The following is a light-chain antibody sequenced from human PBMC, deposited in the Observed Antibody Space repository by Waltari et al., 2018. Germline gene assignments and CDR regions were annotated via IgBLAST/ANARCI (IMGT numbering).Light chain of an antibody. CDR2: YDS. Sequence: SYALTQPPSVSVAPGKTARITCGGNDIGSQRVHWYQQTPGQAPGLVIHYDSDRPSGIPERVSGSNSGNMATLTISRVEAGDEADYYCQVWDGSSGHLVFGTGTKVTVL. J-gene: IGLJ1*01. CDR1: DIGSQR. V-gene: IGLV3-21*04. CDR3: QVWDGSSGHLV.